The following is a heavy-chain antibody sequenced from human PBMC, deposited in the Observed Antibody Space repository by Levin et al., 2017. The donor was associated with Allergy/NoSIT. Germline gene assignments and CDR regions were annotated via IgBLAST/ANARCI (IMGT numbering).Heavy chain of an antibody. J-gene: IGHJ5*02. V-gene: IGHV4-39*01. CDR2: IYYSGST. Sequence: SETLSLTCTVSGGSISSSSYYWGWIRQPPGKGLEWIGSIYYSGSTYYNPSLKSRVTISVDTSKNQFSLKLSSVTAADTAVYYCARQGIVLVVYALNNWFDPWGQGTLVTVSS. D-gene: IGHD2-8*02. CDR3: ARQGIVLVVYALNNWFDP. CDR1: GGSISSSSYY.